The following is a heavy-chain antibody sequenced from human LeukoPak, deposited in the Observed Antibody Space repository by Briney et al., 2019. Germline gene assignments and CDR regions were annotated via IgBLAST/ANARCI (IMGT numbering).Heavy chain of an antibody. D-gene: IGHD3-22*01. CDR2: ISGSGGST. CDR1: GFTFSSYA. CDR3: AKGMIVVVPFDY. V-gene: IGHV3-23*01. Sequence: GGSLRLSCAASGFTFSSYAMSWVRQAPGKGLEWVSAISGSGGSTYYADSVEGRFTISRDNSKNRLYLQMNSLRAEDTAVYYCAKGMIVVVPFDYWGQGTLVTVSS. J-gene: IGHJ4*02.